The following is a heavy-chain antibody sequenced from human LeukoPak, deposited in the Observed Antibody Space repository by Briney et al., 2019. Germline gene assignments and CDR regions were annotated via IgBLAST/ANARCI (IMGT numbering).Heavy chain of an antibody. Sequence: SETLPLTCTVSGGSISSSSYYWGWIRQPPGKGLEWIGSIYYSGSTYYNPSLKSRVTISVDTSKNQFSLKLSSVTAADTAVYYCARAQNYSFGYWGQGTLVTVSS. D-gene: IGHD1-7*01. CDR3: ARAQNYSFGY. CDR1: GGSISSSSYY. J-gene: IGHJ4*02. V-gene: IGHV4-39*07. CDR2: IYYSGST.